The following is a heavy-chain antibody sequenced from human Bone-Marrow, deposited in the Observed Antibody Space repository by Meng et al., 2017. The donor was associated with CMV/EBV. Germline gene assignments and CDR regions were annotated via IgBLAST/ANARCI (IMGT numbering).Heavy chain of an antibody. Sequence: GESLKISCAASGFTFSSNDMHWVRQTTGKGLEWVSAIGTAGDTYYPGSVKGRFTISRENAKNSFYLQMNSLRAEDTAVYYCARLIPAAMYYYYGMDVWGQGTTVTVSS. V-gene: IGHV3-13*01. CDR2: IGTAGDT. CDR3: ARLIPAAMYYYYGMDV. CDR1: GFTFSSND. J-gene: IGHJ6*01. D-gene: IGHD2-2*01.